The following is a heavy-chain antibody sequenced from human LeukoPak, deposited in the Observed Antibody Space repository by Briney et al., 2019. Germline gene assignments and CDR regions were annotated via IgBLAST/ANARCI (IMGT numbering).Heavy chain of an antibody. CDR2: VSYDGSKK. J-gene: IGHJ5*02. Sequence: GGSLRLSCTASGFNFNNYGLHWVRQAPGKGLEWVAVVSYDGSKKYYADSVKGRFTISRDNSKSTLYLQMNSLRAEDTAVYYCARESGIAAALDLWGQGTLVTVSS. CDR1: GFNFNNYG. CDR3: ARESGIAAALDL. V-gene: IGHV3-30*03. D-gene: IGHD6-13*01.